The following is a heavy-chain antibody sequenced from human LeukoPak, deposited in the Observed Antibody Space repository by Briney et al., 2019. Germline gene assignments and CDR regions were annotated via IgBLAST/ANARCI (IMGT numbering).Heavy chain of an antibody. D-gene: IGHD1-14*01. CDR3: ARGFCTGSTCYHYWYFDL. V-gene: IGHV1-69*05. CDR1: GGTFSSFA. CDR2: IIPSFGTT. Sequence: GASVKLSCKASGGTFSSFAINWLRQAPGQGLEWVGGIIPSFGTTNHAQRFRERVTISTDDSTGTAYMEMRSLTSEDTATYYCARGFCTGSTCYHYWYFDLWGRGTLVTVSA. J-gene: IGHJ2*01.